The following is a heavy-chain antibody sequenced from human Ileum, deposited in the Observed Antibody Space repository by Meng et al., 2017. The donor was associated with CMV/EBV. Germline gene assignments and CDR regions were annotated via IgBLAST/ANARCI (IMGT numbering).Heavy chain of an antibody. V-gene: IGHV4-4*07. D-gene: IGHD2-15*01. CDR2: IYTSGSS. Sequence: QGRRQGSGPGLVKPSETPSLTCGVSGASISSYHWGWIRQPAGKGLEWIGRIYTSGSSSYNPSLKSRVTMSVDKSKNQVSLKLTSVTAADTAVYYCARDVRLVGHFDYWGQGTLVTVSS. CDR3: ARDVRLVGHFDY. J-gene: IGHJ4*02. CDR1: GASISSYH.